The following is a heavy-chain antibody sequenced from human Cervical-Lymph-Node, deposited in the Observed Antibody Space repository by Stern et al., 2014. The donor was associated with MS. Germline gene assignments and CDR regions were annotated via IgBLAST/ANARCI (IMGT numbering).Heavy chain of an antibody. V-gene: IGHV2-5*02. CDR1: GFALTTSGVG. Sequence: RESGPTLVKPTQTLTLTCTFSGFALTTSGVGVGWIRQPPGKALEWLGLVYWDDDSRYSPSLKSRLTITQDISKNQVVLTMTNMDPVDTATYYCAHTYNQLNFWYFDLWGRGTLVTVSS. CDR2: VYWDDDS. CDR3: AHTYNQLNFWYFDL. D-gene: IGHD5-24*01. J-gene: IGHJ2*01.